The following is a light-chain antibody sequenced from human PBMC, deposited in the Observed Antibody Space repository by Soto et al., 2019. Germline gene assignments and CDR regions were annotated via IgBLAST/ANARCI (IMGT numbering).Light chain of an antibody. CDR2: DVI. CDR3: GLFTSSATSV. V-gene: IGLV2-18*01. CDR1: SSDVGDYEH. J-gene: IGLJ3*02. Sequence: QSALTQPPSVSGSPGQSVTISCTVTSSDVGDYEHVSWYQLAPGTAPKLLISDVINRPSGVPDRFSGSKSGNTPSLTISGLQAEDEADYYCGLFTSSATSVFGGGTKVTVL.